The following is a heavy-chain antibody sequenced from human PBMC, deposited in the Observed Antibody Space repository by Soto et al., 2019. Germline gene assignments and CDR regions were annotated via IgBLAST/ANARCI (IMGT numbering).Heavy chain of an antibody. V-gene: IGHV3-21*01. J-gene: IGHJ4*02. CDR1: GFTFSSYS. D-gene: IGHD2-8*01. CDR3: ARDGTSAKPFDY. Sequence: GSLRLSCAASGFTFSSYSMNWVRQAPGKGLEWVSSISSSSSYIYYADSVKGRFTISRDNAKNSLYLQMNSLRAEDTAVYYCARDGTSAKPFDYWGQGTLVTVSS. CDR2: ISSSSSYI.